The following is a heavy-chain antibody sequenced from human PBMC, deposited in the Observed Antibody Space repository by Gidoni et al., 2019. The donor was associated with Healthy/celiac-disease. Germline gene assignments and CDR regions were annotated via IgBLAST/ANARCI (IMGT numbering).Heavy chain of an antibody. CDR1: GFTFSRYG. Sequence: QVQLVESGGGVIQPGRSLRLSCAASGFTFSRYGLPWVRPAPGKGLEWVAVIGYDGSNKYYADSVKGRFNISRDNSKNTLYLQMNSLRAEDTAVYYCARADGYYDILTGYSTRGGFDYWGQGTLVTVSS. V-gene: IGHV3-33*01. CDR2: IGYDGSNK. CDR3: ARADGYYDILTGYSTRGGFDY. J-gene: IGHJ4*02. D-gene: IGHD3-9*01.